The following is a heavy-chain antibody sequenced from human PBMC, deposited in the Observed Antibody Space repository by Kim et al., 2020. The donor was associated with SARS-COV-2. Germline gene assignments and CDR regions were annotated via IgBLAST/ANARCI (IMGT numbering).Heavy chain of an antibody. Sequence: ALRLSCAASGFTFDDYAMHWVRQAPGKGLEWVSGISWNSGSIGYADSVKGRFTISRDNAKNSLYLQMNSLRAEDTALYYCAKDMAPDYGDYTSYYFDYWGQGTLVTVSS. D-gene: IGHD4-17*01. CDR1: GFTFDDYA. V-gene: IGHV3-9*01. J-gene: IGHJ4*02. CDR3: AKDMAPDYGDYTSYYFDY. CDR2: ISWNSGSI.